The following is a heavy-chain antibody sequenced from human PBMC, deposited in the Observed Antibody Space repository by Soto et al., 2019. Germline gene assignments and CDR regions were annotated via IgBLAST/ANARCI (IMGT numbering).Heavy chain of an antibody. V-gene: IGHV4-59*01. CDR3: ARSDGRY. J-gene: IGHJ4*02. Sequence: PSGTLSLTCTVSGGSISSDYWSWIRQPPGKGLEWIGYIYYSGSTNYNPSLKSRVTISVDTSKNQFSLKLSSVTAADTAVYYCARSDGRYWGQGTLVTVCS. CDR2: IYYSGST. CDR1: GGSISSDY.